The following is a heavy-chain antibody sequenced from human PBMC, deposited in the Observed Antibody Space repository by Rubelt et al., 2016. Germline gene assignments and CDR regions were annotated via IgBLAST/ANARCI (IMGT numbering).Heavy chain of an antibody. CDR2: MSGSGGNT. J-gene: IGHJ4*02. CDR1: GFTFRSYV. Sequence: EVQLVESGGGLVQPGGSLRLSCAASGFTFRSYVMSWVRQAPGKGLEWVSGMSGSGGNTYYADSVKGRFTISRDNSKNTLYLQMNSLRAEDTAVYYCAKGVESENYYHEYWGQGTLVTVSS. D-gene: IGHD1-26*01. V-gene: IGHV3-23*04. CDR3: AKGVESENYYHEY.